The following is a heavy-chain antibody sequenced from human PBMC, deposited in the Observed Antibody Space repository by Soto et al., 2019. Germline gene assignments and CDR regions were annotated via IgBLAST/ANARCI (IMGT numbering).Heavy chain of an antibody. Sequence: GSLGLCSSASRFIFRGFVMSWFLQSPGKGLEWVSGISDSSTSTYYADFVKGRFTISRDNSKNTLHLQMNSLRVGDTAVYFCAKPRGLHSEFDHWGQG. J-gene: IGHJ4*02. CDR3: AKPRGLHSEFDH. CDR1: RFIFRGFV. CDR2: ISDSSTST. V-gene: IGHV3-23*01.